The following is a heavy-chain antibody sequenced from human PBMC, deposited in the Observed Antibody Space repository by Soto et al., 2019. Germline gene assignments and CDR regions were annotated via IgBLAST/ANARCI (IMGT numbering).Heavy chain of an antibody. CDR2: ISWNSGSI. CDR1: GFTFDDYA. J-gene: IGHJ4*02. D-gene: IGHD3-10*01. CDR3: TRDRPGPQHYFDY. Sequence: GGSLRLSCAASGFTFDDYAMHWVRQAPGKGLEWVSGISWNSGSIGYADSVKGRFTISRDNAKNTLYLQMNSPRAEDTAMYYGTRDRPGPQHYFDYWGQGNMVTVS. V-gene: IGHV3-9*01.